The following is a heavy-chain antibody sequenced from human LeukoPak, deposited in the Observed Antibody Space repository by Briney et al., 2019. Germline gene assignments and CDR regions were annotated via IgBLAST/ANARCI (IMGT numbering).Heavy chain of an antibody. CDR1: GYTFTSYG. D-gene: IGHD2-15*01. J-gene: IGHJ6*02. CDR2: ISAYNGNT. CDR3: AREGYRYCSGGSCYRYYYGMDV. Sequence: ASVKVSCKASGYTFTSYGISWVRQAPGQGLEWMGWISAYNGNTNYAQKLQGRVTMTTDTSTSTAYMELRSLRSDDTAVCYCAREGYRYCSGGSCYRYYYGMDVWGQGTTVTVSS. V-gene: IGHV1-18*01.